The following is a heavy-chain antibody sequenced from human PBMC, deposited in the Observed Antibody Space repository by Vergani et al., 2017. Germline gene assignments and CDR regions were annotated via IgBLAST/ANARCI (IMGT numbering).Heavy chain of an antibody. J-gene: IGHJ4*02. D-gene: IGHD3-9*01. CDR3: ARGDYGILTGYRY. Sequence: VQVVQSGAAVKKSGASVKVSCKPSGYTFSNYYMHWVRQAPGQGLEWMGIINPSGGHTNYAQKFQGRVTMTRDTSTSTVYMELSSLRSEDTAIYYCARGDYGILTGYRYWGQGTLVTVSA. CDR1: GYTFSNYY. CDR2: INPSGGHT. V-gene: IGHV1-46*03.